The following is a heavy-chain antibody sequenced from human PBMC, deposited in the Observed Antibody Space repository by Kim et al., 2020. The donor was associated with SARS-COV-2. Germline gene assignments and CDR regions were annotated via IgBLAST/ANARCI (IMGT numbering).Heavy chain of an antibody. CDR1: GGSFSGYY. CDR2: INHSGST. J-gene: IGHJ6*03. CDR3: ARGLKGIAMIVVVRPYYYYYRDV. V-gene: IGHV4-34*01. D-gene: IGHD3-22*01. Sequence: SEALSLTCAVYGGSFSGYYWSWIRQPPGKGLEWIGEINHSGSTNYNPSLKSRVTISVDTSKNQFSLKLSSVTAADTAVYYCARGLKGIAMIVVVRPYYYYYRDVWGKGTTVTVSS.